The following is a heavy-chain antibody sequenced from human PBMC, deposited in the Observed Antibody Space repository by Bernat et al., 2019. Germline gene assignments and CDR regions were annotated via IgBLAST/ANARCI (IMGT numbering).Heavy chain of an antibody. V-gene: IGHV3-11*05. Sequence: QVQLVESGGGLVKPGGSLRLSCAASGFTFSDYYMSWIRQAPGKGLEWVSYISSSSSYTNYADSVKGRFTISRDNAKNSLYLQMNSLRAEDTAVYYCARVGVYDFWSGPVNFDYWGQGTLVTVSS. D-gene: IGHD3-3*01. CDR2: ISSSSSYT. CDR1: GFTFSDYY. J-gene: IGHJ4*02. CDR3: ARVGVYDFWSGPVNFDY.